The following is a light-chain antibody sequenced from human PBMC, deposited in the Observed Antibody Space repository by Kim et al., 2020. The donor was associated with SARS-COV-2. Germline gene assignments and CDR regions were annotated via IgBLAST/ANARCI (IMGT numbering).Light chain of an antibody. Sequence: DIVMTQSPDSLAVSLGERATINCKSSQSVLYSSNNKNYLAWYQQKPGQPPKLLIYWASTRQSGVPDRFSGSGSGTDFTLTISSLQAEDVAVYYCQQYYGTPPWTFGQGTKVDIK. CDR1: QSVLYSSNNKNY. V-gene: IGKV4-1*01. J-gene: IGKJ1*01. CDR2: WAS. CDR3: QQYYGTPPWT.